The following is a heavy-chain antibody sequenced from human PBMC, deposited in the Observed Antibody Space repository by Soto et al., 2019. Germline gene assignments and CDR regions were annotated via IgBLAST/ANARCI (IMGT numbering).Heavy chain of an antibody. CDR3: ARDATSMVRGTNNWFDP. J-gene: IGHJ5*02. CDR1: GFTFSDYA. Sequence: LRLSCAASGFTFSDYAMSWVRQAPGKGLEWVSAISGSAIATYYADSVKGRFTISRDNSKNTLYLQMNRLRADDTAVYYCARDATSMVRGTNNWFDPWGQGTLVTVSS. V-gene: IGHV3-23*01. D-gene: IGHD3-10*01. CDR2: ISGSAIAT.